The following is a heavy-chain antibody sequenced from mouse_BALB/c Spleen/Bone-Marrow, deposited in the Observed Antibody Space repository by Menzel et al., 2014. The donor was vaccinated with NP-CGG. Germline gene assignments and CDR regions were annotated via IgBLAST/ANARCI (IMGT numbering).Heavy chain of an antibody. CDR1: GFTFTDYY. D-gene: IGHD1-1*01. V-gene: IGHV7-3*02. J-gene: IGHJ1*01. Sequence: DVMLVESGGGLVQPGGSLRPSCATSGFTFTDYYMSWVRQPPGKALEWLGFIRNKANGCTTEYSASVKGRFTISRDNSQSILYLQMNILRTEDSATYYCARDRNYGSNLYFDVWGAGTTVTVSS. CDR2: IRNKANGCTT. CDR3: ARDRNYGSNLYFDV.